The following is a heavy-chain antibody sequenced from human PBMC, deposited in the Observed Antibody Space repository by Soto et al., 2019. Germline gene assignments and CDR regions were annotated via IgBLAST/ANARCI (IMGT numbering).Heavy chain of an antibody. D-gene: IGHD3-16*01. CDR1: GYTFTSYG. CDR3: ARAWFGIDY. CDR2: INPYNGNT. J-gene: IGHJ4*02. Sequence: QVQLVQSGAEVKKPGASVKVSCKASGYTFTSYGISWVRQAPGQGLEWMGWINPYNGNTNYAQKLQGRVTMTTDTPTHTAYTELRSLGSEVTAVYSCARAWFGIDYWGQGTRVTVSS. V-gene: IGHV1-18*01.